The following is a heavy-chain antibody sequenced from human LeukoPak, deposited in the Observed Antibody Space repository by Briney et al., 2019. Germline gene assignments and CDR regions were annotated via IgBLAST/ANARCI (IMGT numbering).Heavy chain of an antibody. D-gene: IGHD6-13*01. Sequence: ASVKVSCKASGGTFSSYAISWVRQAPGQGLEWMGRIIPILGIANYAQKFQGRVTITADKSTSTAYMELPTLTSDDTAVYYCARGSSSPVPNFDYWGQGTLVTVSS. CDR1: GGTFSSYA. V-gene: IGHV1-69*04. J-gene: IGHJ4*02. CDR3: ARGSSSPVPNFDY. CDR2: IIPILGIA.